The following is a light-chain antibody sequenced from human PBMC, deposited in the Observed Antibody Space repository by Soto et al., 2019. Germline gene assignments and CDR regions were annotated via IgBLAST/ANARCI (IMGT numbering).Light chain of an antibody. J-gene: IGLJ3*02. CDR1: SSNIGAGYD. CDR2: GNN. CDR3: QSYDSSLSGWV. Sequence: HSVLTQPPSVSGAPGQRVTISCTGSSSNIGAGYDVHWYQQLPGTAPKLLIFGNNNRPSGVPDRFSGSKSGTSASLAITGLQAEDEADYYCQSYDSSLSGWVFGGGTTLTVL. V-gene: IGLV1-40*01.